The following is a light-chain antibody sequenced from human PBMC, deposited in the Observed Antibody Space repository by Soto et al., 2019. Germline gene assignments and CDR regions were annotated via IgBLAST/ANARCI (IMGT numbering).Light chain of an antibody. V-gene: IGLV1-51*02. Sequence: QSVLTQPPSVSAAPGQKVTISCSGSSSNIEDNYVSWYQQLPGTAPKLLIYEDNRRPSGIPDRFSGSKSGTSATLGITGLQTGDEADYYCGTWDNSLSRGVFGGGTKLTVL. CDR1: SSNIEDNY. J-gene: IGLJ3*02. CDR2: EDN. CDR3: GTWDNSLSRGV.